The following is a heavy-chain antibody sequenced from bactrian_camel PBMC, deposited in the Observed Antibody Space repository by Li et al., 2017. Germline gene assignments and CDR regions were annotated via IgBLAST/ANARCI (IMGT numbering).Heavy chain of an antibody. CDR2: IANPGTA. Sequence: HVQLVESGGGSVQVGGSLRLSCEASTLDLAGRCVGWFRQVPGKEREGVATIANPGTAAYTDSAKGRFTIAKDSAKDTLYLQMNSLKTEDTAVYYCARGPENLWEYGYWGQGTQVTV. J-gene: IGHJ4*01. V-gene: IGHV3S55*01. CDR1: TLDLAGRC. CDR3: ARGPENLWEYGY.